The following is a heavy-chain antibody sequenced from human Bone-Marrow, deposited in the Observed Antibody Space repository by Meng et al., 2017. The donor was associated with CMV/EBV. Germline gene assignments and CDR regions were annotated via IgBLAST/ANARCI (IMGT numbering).Heavy chain of an antibody. D-gene: IGHD5-12*01. J-gene: IGHJ6*01. CDR2: INSDGSST. V-gene: IGHV3-74*01. CDR3: ARETVIGYSGYGSEYDYYGMDV. CDR1: GFTFSSYW. Sequence: GGSLRLSCAASGFTFSSYWMHWVRQAPGKGLVWVSRINSDGSSTSYADSVKGRFTISRDNAKNALYLQMNSLRAEDRAVYCCARETVIGYSGYGSEYDYYGMDVWGQGTTVTVAS.